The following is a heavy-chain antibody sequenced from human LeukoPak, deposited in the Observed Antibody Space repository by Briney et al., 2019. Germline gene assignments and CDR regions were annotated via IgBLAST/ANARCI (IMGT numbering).Heavy chain of an antibody. CDR1: GGSISSGSYY. Sequence: SQTLSHTCTVSGGSISSGSYYWSWIRQPAGKGLEWIGRIYTSGSTNYNPSLKSRVTISVDTSKNQFSLKLSSVTAADTAVYYCARDRGSSWSRDWYFDLWGRGTLVTVSS. CDR3: ARDRGSSWSRDWYFDL. V-gene: IGHV4-61*02. CDR2: IYTSGST. J-gene: IGHJ2*01. D-gene: IGHD6-13*01.